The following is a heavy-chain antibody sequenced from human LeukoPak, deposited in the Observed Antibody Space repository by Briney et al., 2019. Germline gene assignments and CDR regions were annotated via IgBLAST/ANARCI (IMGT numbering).Heavy chain of an antibody. D-gene: IGHD2-8*02. CDR2: INPSGGST. J-gene: IGHJ4*02. Sequence: ASVKVSCKASGYTFTSYYMHWVRQAPGQGLEWMGIINPSGGSTSYAQKFQGRVTITADESTSTAYMELSSLRSEDTAVYYCARDGSTGDSDYWGQGTLVTVSS. V-gene: IGHV1-46*01. CDR3: ARDGSTGDSDY. CDR1: GYTFTSYY.